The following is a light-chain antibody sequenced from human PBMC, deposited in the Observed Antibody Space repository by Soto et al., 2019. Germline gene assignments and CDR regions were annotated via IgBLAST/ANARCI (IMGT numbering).Light chain of an antibody. CDR3: QSYDSSLSGVV. J-gene: IGLJ2*01. CDR2: ANN. V-gene: IGLV1-40*01. Sequence: QAVVTQPPSVSGAPGQRVTISCTGRTSNIGAGYDVHWYQQLPGTAPKLFIYANNNRPSGVPDRFSGSKSGTSAALAITGLQADDEADYYCQSYDSSLSGVVFGGGTKLTVL. CDR1: TSNIGAGYD.